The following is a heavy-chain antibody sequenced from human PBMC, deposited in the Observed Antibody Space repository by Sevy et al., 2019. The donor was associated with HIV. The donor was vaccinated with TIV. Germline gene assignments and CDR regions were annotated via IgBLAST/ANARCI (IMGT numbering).Heavy chain of an antibody. D-gene: IGHD1-7*01. V-gene: IGHV4-59*01. CDR1: GDSIRINY. J-gene: IGHJ5*02. Sequence: SETLSLTCTVSGDSIRINYWSWIRQPPGKGLEWIGYMYYSGSSNYNPSLKSRVTMSVDTSKNQLSLKLISVTAADTAVYYCARRTGTTLGAFDPWGQGILVTVSS. CDR3: ARRTGTTLGAFDP. CDR2: MYYSGSS.